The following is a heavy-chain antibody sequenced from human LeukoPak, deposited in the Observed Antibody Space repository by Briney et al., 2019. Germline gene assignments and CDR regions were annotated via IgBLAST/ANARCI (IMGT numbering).Heavy chain of an antibody. J-gene: IGHJ3*02. CDR3: AKVLIWTYGSGNYYKGAFDI. CDR2: INDNGGTST. Sequence: GGTLRLSCAASGFTFSTYGMGWVRQAPGKGLEWVSSINDNGGTSTWYADSVKGRFTISRDNSKYTLYLQMNSLRAEDTAVYYCAKVLIWTYGSGNYYKGAFDIWGQGTMVTVFS. CDR1: GFTFSTYG. V-gene: IGHV3-23*01. D-gene: IGHD3-10*01.